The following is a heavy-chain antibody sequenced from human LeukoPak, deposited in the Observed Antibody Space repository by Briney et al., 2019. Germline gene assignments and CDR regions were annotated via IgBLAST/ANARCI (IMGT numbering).Heavy chain of an antibody. D-gene: IGHD2-15*01. CDR3: ARAGLIVVVVAARNNWFDP. V-gene: IGHV4-34*01. Sequence: PSETLSLTCAVYGGSFSGYYWSWIRQPPGKGLEWIGEINHSGSTNYNPSLKSRVTISVDTSKNQFSLKLSSVTAADTAVYYCARAGLIVVVVAARNNWFDPWGQGTLVTVSS. CDR2: INHSGST. CDR1: GGSFSGYY. J-gene: IGHJ5*02.